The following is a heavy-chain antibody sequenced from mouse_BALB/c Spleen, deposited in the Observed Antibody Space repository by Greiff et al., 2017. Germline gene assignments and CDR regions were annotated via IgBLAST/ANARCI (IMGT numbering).Heavy chain of an antibody. Sequence: QVQLQQSGAELVKPGASVKLSCKASGYTFTSYYMYWVKQRPGQGLEWIGEINPSNGGTNFNEKFKSKATLTVDKSSSTAYMQLSSLTSEDSAVYYCTRPLYYDYFYAMDYWGQGTSVTVSS. V-gene: IGHV1S81*02. CDR1: GYTFTSYY. J-gene: IGHJ4*01. D-gene: IGHD2-4*01. CDR3: TRPLYYDYFYAMDY. CDR2: INPSNGGT.